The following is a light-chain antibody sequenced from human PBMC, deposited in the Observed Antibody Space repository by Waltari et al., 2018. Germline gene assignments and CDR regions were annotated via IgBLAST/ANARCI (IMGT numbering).Light chain of an antibody. Sequence: IVLTQSPDSLSLSPGERATLTCRASQSVISLLAWYQQRPGQAPRLLIYDASKRAAGIPARFSGSGSGTEFTLTISTLEAEDFAVYFCQQRSIWPRTFGQGTNVE. CDR2: DAS. CDR3: QQRSIWPRT. CDR1: QSVISL. J-gene: IGKJ1*01. V-gene: IGKV3-11*01.